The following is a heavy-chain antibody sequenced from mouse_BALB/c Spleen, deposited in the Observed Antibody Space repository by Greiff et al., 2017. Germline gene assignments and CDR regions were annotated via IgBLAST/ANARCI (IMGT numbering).Heavy chain of an antibody. Sequence: QVQLQQSGAELVRPGASVKLSCKASGYTFTSYWMHWVKQRPGQGLEWIGSIYPGDGDTRYTQKFKGKATLATDKSSSTAYMQLSSLASEDSAVYYCARSGGFITTGFAYWGQGTLVTVSA. D-gene: IGHD1-2*01. CDR2: IYPGDGDT. CDR1: GYTFTSYW. CDR3: ARSGGFITTGFAY. V-gene: IGHV1-87*01. J-gene: IGHJ3*01.